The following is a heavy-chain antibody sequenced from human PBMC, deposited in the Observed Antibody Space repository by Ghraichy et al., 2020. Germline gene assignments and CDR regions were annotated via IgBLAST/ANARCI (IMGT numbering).Heavy chain of an antibody. D-gene: IGHD2-2*01. CDR1: GFTFDDYA. CDR2: ISWNSGSI. Sequence: GGSLRLSCAASGFTFDDYAMHWVRQAPGKGLEWVSGISWNSGSIGYADSVKGRFTISRDNAKNSLYLQMNSLRAEDTALYYCAKDIRELGYCSSTSCARPGGMDVWGQGTTVTVSS. CDR3: AKDIRELGYCSSTSCARPGGMDV. V-gene: IGHV3-9*01. J-gene: IGHJ6*02.